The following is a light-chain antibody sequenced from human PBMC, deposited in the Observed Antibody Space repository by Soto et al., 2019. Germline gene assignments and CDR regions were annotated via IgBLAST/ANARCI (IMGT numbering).Light chain of an antibody. CDR2: KAS. CDR3: QQYDVYSK. J-gene: IGKJ1*01. CDR1: QNIRSW. Sequence: DIQMTQSPSTLSASVGDRVTITCRASQNIRSWLAWYQQKPGKAPKLPIYKASNLESGVPSRFSASGSGTEFTLTISSLQPDDFGTYYCQQYDVYSKFGQGTRVDVK. V-gene: IGKV1-5*03.